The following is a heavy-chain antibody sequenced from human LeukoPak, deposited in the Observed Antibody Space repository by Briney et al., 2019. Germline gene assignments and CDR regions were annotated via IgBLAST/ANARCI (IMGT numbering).Heavy chain of an antibody. CDR3: ARAPPVTIFGVAYYYYYMDV. Sequence: GGSLRLSCAASGFTFSSYGMHWVRQAPGKGLEWVAVISYDGSNKYYADSVKGRFTISRDNSKNTLYLQMNSLRAEDTAVYYCARAPPVTIFGVAYYYYYMDVWGKGTTVTVSS. J-gene: IGHJ6*03. D-gene: IGHD3-3*01. CDR2: ISYDGSNK. CDR1: GFTFSSYG. V-gene: IGHV3-30*03.